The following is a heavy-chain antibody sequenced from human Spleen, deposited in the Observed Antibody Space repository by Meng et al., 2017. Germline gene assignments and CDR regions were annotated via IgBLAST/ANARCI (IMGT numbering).Heavy chain of an antibody. CDR1: GGTFSSYA. J-gene: IGHJ3*02. V-gene: IGHV1-69*13. D-gene: IGHD3-22*01. CDR2: IIPIFGTA. Sequence: SVKVSCKASGGTFSSYAISWVRQAPGQGLEWMGGIIPIFGTANYAQKFQGRVTITADESTSTAYMELSSLRSEDTAVYYCARTDIYYYDPQVHYDAFDIWGQGTMVTVSS. CDR3: ARTDIYYYDPQVHYDAFDI.